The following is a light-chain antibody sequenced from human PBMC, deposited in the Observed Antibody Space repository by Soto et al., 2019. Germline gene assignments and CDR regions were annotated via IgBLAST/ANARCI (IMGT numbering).Light chain of an antibody. J-gene: IGKJ4*01. Sequence: EIVLTQSPGTLSLSPGERATLSCRASQSVSSSYFAWYQKKPGQAPRLLIYGASSRATGIPDRFSGSGSGTDFTLTISRLEPEDFAVYYCQQYGSSPLTFGGGTKVEIK. CDR1: QSVSSSY. V-gene: IGKV3-20*01. CDR2: GAS. CDR3: QQYGSSPLT.